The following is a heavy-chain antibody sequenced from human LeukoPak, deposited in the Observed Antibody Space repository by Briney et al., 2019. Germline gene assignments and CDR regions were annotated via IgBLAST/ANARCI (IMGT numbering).Heavy chain of an antibody. D-gene: IGHD1-26*01. CDR3: AKEYTGTFSPFPSYFDN. CDR1: GFTFSSYS. V-gene: IGHV3-21*04. J-gene: IGHJ4*02. CDR2: ISSSSSYI. Sequence: GGSLRLSCAASGFTFSSYSMNWVRQAPGKGLEWVSSISSSSSYIYYADSVKGRFTISRDNAKNSLYLQMNSLRAEDTAIYYCAKEYTGTFSPFPSYFDNWGQGTLVTVSS.